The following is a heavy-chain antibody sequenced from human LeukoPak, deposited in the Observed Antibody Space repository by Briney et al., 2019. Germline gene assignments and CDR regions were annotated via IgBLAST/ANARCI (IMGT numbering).Heavy chain of an antibody. CDR2: ISGGGGSS. CDR3: ARHGGAHYSDSTGYLNY. D-gene: IGHD3-22*01. CDR1: GFTFSSYA. V-gene: IGHV3-23*01. Sequence: GGSLRLSCAASGFTFSSYAMSWVRQAPGKGLEWVSTISGGGGSSNSADSVKGRFTISRDNSKNTLFLHMNSLRAEDTAVYYCARHGGAHYSDSTGYLNYWGQGTLLTVAS. J-gene: IGHJ4*02.